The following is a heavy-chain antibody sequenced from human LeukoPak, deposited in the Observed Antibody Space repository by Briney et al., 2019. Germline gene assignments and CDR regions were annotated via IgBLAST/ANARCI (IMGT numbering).Heavy chain of an antibody. CDR3: ATLPRGHLFDS. Sequence: ASVKVSCKLSGDTLTELSMHWVRQSPGKGLEWMGGFVPEDGETIYAQKFQGRVTMTEDTSTDTAYLELSSLRSDDTAVYFCATLPRGHLFDSWGQGTLVTVSS. J-gene: IGHJ4*02. CDR1: GDTLTELS. D-gene: IGHD3-10*01. CDR2: FVPEDGET. V-gene: IGHV1-24*01.